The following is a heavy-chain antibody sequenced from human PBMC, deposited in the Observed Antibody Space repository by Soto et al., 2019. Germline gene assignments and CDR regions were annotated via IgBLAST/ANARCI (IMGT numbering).Heavy chain of an antibody. CDR1: GGSISSYY. CDR3: ARHEPLHGDYDY. CDR2: IYYSGST. D-gene: IGHD4-17*01. J-gene: IGHJ4*02. V-gene: IGHV4-59*08. Sequence: QVQLQESGPGLVKPSETLSLTCTVSGGSISSYYWSWIRQPPGKGLEWIGYIYYSGSTNYNPSLKSRVTISVDTSKNQFSLKLSSVTAADPAVYYCARHEPLHGDYDYWGQGTLVTVSS.